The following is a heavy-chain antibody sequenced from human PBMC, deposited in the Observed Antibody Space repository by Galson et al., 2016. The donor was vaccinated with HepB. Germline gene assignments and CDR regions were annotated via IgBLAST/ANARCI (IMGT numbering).Heavy chain of an antibody. CDR3: AKGRFLFPPAHDY. J-gene: IGHJ4*02. D-gene: IGHD3-3*01. V-gene: IGHV3-23*01. CDR2: ISDSGDTT. CDR1: GFTFSRHA. Sequence: SLRLSCAVSGFTFSRHAMSWVRQAPGKGLEWVSTISDSGDTTYYADSVKGRFTISRDNSKNTLYLQMSSLRADDTALYYCAKGRFLFPPAHDYWGQGTLVTVSS.